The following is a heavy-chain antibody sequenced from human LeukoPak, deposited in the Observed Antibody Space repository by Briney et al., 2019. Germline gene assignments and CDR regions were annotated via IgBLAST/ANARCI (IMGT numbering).Heavy chain of an antibody. CDR2: ISYDGSNK. V-gene: IGHV3-30*18. CDR3: AKGGPDCSSTSCYVDY. CDR1: GFTFSSYG. J-gene: IGHJ4*02. Sequence: GGFLRLSCAATGFTFSSYGMHWVRQAPGKGLEWVAVISYDGSNKYYADSVKGRFTISRDNSKNTLYLQMNSLRAEDTAVFYCAKGGPDCSSTSCYVDYWGQGTLVTVSS. D-gene: IGHD2-2*01.